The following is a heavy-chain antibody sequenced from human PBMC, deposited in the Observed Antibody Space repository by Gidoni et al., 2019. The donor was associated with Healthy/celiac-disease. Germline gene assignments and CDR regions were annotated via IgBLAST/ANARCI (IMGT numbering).Heavy chain of an antibody. CDR1: GYTFTSYD. V-gene: IGHV1-8*01. D-gene: IGHD4-17*01. CDR3: ARTYGDYEVPPYGMDV. J-gene: IGHJ6*02. CDR2: MNPNSGNT. Sequence: QVQLVQSGAEVKKPGASVKVSCKASGYTFTSYDINWVRQATGQGLEWMGWMNPNSGNTGYAQKFQGRVTMTRNTSISTAYMELSSLRSEDTAVYYCARTYGDYEVPPYGMDVWGQGTTVTVSS.